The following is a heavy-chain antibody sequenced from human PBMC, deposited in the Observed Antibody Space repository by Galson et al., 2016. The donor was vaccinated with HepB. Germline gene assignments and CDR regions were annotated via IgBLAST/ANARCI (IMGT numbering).Heavy chain of an antibody. V-gene: IGHV4-38-2*02. CDR1: GYSIGSGFY. D-gene: IGHD6-13*01. J-gene: IGHJ5*02. CDR3: VRDTASGTSWFDP. Sequence: ETLSLTCSVSGYSIGSGFYWGWIRLSPGKGLQWIGSIFHSGNTYYNPSLRSRVTISLDMSKNQVSLNMTSVTAADTAVYYCVRDTASGTSWFDPWGQGTLVTAS. CDR2: IFHSGNT.